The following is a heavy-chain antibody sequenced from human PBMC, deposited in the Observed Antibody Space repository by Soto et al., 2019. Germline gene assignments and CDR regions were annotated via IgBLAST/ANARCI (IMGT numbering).Heavy chain of an antibody. CDR2: ISGSGGST. CDR3: VKDHREGSVWGRRNYYGMDV. J-gene: IGHJ6*02. CDR1: GFTFSSCA. D-gene: IGHD3-16*01. Sequence: GGSLRLSWASSGFTFSSCAMSWVRQAPGKGLEWVSAISGSGGSTYYADSVKGRFTISRDNSKNTLYLQMNSLRAEDTAVYYCVKDHREGSVWGRRNYYGMDVWGQGTTVTVSS. V-gene: IGHV3-23*01.